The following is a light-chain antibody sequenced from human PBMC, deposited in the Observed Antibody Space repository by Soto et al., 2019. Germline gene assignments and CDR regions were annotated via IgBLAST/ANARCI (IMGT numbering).Light chain of an antibody. V-gene: IGKV2-24*01. Sequence: DVVLTQSPLSSPVTLGQPASISCRSSQSLQHSDGNTYLSWLHQRPGQPPRLLIYRVSHRFSGVPDRFSGGGAGTEFTLKISRVEAEDVGIYYCMQATQYRPYTFRQGTKLEIK. J-gene: IGKJ2*01. CDR2: RVS. CDR1: QSLQHSDGNTY. CDR3: MQATQYRPYT.